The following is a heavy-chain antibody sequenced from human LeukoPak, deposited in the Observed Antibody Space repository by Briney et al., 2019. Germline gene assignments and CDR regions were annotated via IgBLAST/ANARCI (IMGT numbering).Heavy chain of an antibody. D-gene: IGHD3-9*01. CDR1: GFTFSSYW. Sequence: PGGSLRLSCAASGFTFSSYWMHWVRQAPGKGLVWVSRINSDGSSTSYADSVKGRFTIPRDNAKNSLYLQMNSLRAEDTAAYYCARDNVNYDILTGYYKGYYYYYYMDVWGKGTTVTISS. J-gene: IGHJ6*03. V-gene: IGHV3-74*01. CDR2: INSDGSST. CDR3: ARDNVNYDILTGYYKGYYYYYYMDV.